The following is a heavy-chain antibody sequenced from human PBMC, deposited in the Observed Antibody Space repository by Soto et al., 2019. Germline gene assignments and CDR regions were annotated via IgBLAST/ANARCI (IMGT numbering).Heavy chain of an antibody. J-gene: IGHJ6*02. CDR3: ARVHGKRPYYYYYYGMDV. CDR1: GGTFSSYA. Sequence: QVQLVQSGAEVKKPGSSVKVSCKASGGTFSSYAISWVRQAPGQGLEWMGGIIPIFGTANYAQKFQGRVTITADEATSTAYRELSSLRCENTAMYYCARVHGKRPYYYYYYGMDVWGQGTTVTVSS. V-gene: IGHV1-69*01. CDR2: IIPIFGTA.